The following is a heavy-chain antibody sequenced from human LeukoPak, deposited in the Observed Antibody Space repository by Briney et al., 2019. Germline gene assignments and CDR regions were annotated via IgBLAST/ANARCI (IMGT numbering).Heavy chain of an antibody. CDR3: ARGSAAGTPSWFDY. CDR2: IYHSGST. Sequence: PSETLSLTCAVSGGSISSSNWWSWVRQPPGKGLEWIGGIYHSGSTNYNPSLKSRVTISVDKSKNQFSLKLSSVTAADTAVYYCARGSAAGTPSWFDYWGQGTLVTVSS. D-gene: IGHD6-13*01. V-gene: IGHV4-4*02. J-gene: IGHJ4*02. CDR1: GGSISSSNW.